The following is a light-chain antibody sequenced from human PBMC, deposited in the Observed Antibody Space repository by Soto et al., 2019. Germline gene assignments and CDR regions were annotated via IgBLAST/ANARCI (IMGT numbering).Light chain of an antibody. J-gene: IGKJ5*01. V-gene: IGKV3D-15*01. CDR1: QSVTSSY. CDR3: QQYDDWPPWT. Sequence: EIVMTQSPATISVSPGERATLSCRASQSVTSSYLAWYQQKFGQAPRLLIYAASTRATGIPARFSGSGSGTEFTLTISSLQSEDFAVYYCQQYDDWPPWTFGQGTRLEIK. CDR2: AAS.